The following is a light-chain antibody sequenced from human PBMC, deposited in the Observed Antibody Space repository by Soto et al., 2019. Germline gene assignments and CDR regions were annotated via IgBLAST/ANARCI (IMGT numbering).Light chain of an antibody. CDR3: PAYDYSLTASL. J-gene: IGLJ3*02. CDR1: SSNLGAGYD. V-gene: IGLV1-40*01. Sequence: QSVLTQPPSVSGAPGQRVTISCTGNSSNLGAGYDVHGYQQLPGAAPKLVIFGNRNRPSGVPERFSGSKSGTSASLAITGLQAEDEADYYCPAYDYSLTASLFGGGTKVTVL. CDR2: GNR.